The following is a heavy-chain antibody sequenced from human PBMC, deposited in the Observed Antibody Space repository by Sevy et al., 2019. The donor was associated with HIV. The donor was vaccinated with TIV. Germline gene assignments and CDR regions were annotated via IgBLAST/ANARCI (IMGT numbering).Heavy chain of an antibody. J-gene: IGHJ5*02. CDR1: GCSISAYY. V-gene: IGHV4-59*01. CDR2: IYYTGST. D-gene: IGHD5-12*01. CDR3: ARAPPVGSGDDSLNWFDP. Sequence: SETLSLTCTAFGCSISAYYWSWIRQSPGKGLEYIGYIYYTGSTYYNPSLKSRVTISIDTSKNQFSLRLTSVTAADTAMYYCARAPPVGSGDDSLNWFDPWGQGTLVTVSS.